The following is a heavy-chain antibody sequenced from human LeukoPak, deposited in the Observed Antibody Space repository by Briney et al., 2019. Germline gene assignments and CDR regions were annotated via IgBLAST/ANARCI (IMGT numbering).Heavy chain of an antibody. Sequence: KDGESLKISCKGSGYSFTSYWIGWVRQMPGKGLEWMGIIYPGDSNTRYSPSFQGQVTISADKSISTAYLQWSSLKASDTAMYYCARGLAYQLLPLNWFDTWGQGTLVTVSS. CDR3: ARGLAYQLLPLNWFDT. D-gene: IGHD2-15*01. V-gene: IGHV5-51*01. CDR1: GYSFTSYW. CDR2: IYPGDSNT. J-gene: IGHJ5*02.